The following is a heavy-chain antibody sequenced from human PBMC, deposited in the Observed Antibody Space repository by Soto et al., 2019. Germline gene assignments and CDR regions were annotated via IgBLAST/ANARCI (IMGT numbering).Heavy chain of an antibody. J-gene: IGHJ6*02. Sequence: QVQLVQSGAEVKKPGSSVKVSCKASGGTFSSYAISWVRQAPGQGLEWLGGIIPIFGTANYAQKFQGRVTITADESTSTAYMELSSLRSEDTAVYYCAGGRYCSSTSCYPGCMDVCGQGTTVTVSS. CDR3: AGGRYCSSTSCYPGCMDV. CDR2: IIPIFGTA. CDR1: GGTFSSYA. D-gene: IGHD2-2*01. V-gene: IGHV1-69*01.